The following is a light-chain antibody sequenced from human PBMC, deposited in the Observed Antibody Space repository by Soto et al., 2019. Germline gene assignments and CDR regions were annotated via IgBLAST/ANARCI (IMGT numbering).Light chain of an antibody. CDR3: QQSYRPPYT. CDR2: AAS. J-gene: IGKJ2*01. CDR1: QSISTF. V-gene: IGKV1-39*01. Sequence: DIQMTQSPSSLSASVGDRVTITCRASQSISTFPNWYQQKSGKAPKLLIYAASSLVDGVPSRFSGSGSGTDFTLTISSLQPEDCATYYFQQSYRPPYTFGRGTKLEIK.